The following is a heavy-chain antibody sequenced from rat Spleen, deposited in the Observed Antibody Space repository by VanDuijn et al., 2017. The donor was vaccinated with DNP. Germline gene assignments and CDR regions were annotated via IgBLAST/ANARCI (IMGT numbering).Heavy chain of an antibody. J-gene: IGHJ3*01. CDR1: GFTFSDYA. Sequence: EVQLVESGGGLVQPGRSLKLSCAASGFTFSDYAMAWVRQAPKKGLEWIATISYDGSRTYFRDSVKGRFTISRDNVKRTLYLQMDSLRSEETATYYCARHGLITSRDWFAYWGQGTLVTVSS. CDR2: ISYDGSRT. CDR3: ARHGLITSRDWFAY. V-gene: IGHV5-17*01. D-gene: IGHD1-10*01.